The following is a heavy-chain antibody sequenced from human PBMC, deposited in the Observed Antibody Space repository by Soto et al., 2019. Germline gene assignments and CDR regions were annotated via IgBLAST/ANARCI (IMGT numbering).Heavy chain of an antibody. CDR3: ALCSLGHRSACIY. J-gene: IGHJ4*02. D-gene: IGHD3-10*02. CDR1: GGSISSYY. CDR2: IYYSGST. Sequence: PSETLSLTCTVSGGSISSYYWSWIRQPPGEGLEWIGYIYYSGSTNYNPSLKSRVTISVDTSKNQFSLKLSSVTAADTAVYYCALCSLGHRSACIYWGQGSLVTGSS. V-gene: IGHV4-59*01.